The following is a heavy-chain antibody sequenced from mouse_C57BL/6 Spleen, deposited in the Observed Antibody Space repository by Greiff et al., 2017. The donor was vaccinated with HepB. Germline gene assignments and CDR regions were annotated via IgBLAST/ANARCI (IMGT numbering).Heavy chain of an antibody. J-gene: IGHJ4*01. D-gene: IGHD1-1*01. Sequence: EVQLQQSGPELVKPGASVKIPCKASGYTFTDYNMDWVKQSHGKSLEWIGDINPNNGGTIYNQKFKGKATLTVDKSSSTAYMELRSLTSEDTAVYYCARVITTVVEDYAMDYWGQGTSVTVSS. CDR1: GYTFTDYN. CDR3: ARVITTVVEDYAMDY. CDR2: INPNNGGT. V-gene: IGHV1-18*01.